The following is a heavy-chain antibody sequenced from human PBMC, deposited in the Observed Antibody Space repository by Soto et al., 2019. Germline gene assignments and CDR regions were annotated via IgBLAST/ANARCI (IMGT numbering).Heavy chain of an antibody. CDR2: ISAYNGNT. CDR1: GYTFTSYG. V-gene: IGHV1-18*01. D-gene: IGHD3-3*01. CDR3: ARDSITIFGVVTPSYYGMDV. Sequence: ASVKVSCKASGYTFTSYGISWVRQAPGQGLEWMGWISAYNGNTNYAQKLRGRVTMTTDTSTSTAYMELRSLRSDDTAVYYCARDSITIFGVVTPSYYGMDVWGQGTTVTVSS. J-gene: IGHJ6*02.